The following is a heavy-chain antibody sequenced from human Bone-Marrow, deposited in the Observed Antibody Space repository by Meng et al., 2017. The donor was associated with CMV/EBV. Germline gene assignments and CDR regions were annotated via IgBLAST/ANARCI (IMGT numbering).Heavy chain of an antibody. D-gene: IGHD6-13*01. CDR3: ARDSAAWGGMDV. V-gene: IGHV3-33*01. CDR2: IWYDGSNK. Sequence: GGSLRLSCAASGFTFSSYGMHWVRQAPGKGLEWVAVIWYDGSNKYYADSVKGRFTISRDNAKNLLYLQMNSLRAEDTAVYYCARDSAAWGGMDVWGQGTTVTVSS. J-gene: IGHJ6*02. CDR1: GFTFSSYG.